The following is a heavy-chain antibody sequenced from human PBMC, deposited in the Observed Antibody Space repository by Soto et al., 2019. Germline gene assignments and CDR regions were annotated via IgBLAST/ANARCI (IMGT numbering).Heavy chain of an antibody. CDR2: IFYSGTT. D-gene: IGHD1-1*01. J-gene: IGHJ6*02. V-gene: IGHV4-30-4*08. CDR1: GGSISSGGYY. Sequence: SETLSLTCTVSGGSISSGGYYWNWIRQHPGKGLEWIGHIFYSGTTYYNPSLKSRLTISVDTSKNHFSLRLTSVTAADTAVYYCARDLWVEPELYYYGMDVWGQGTTVTVSS. CDR3: ARDLWVEPELYYYGMDV.